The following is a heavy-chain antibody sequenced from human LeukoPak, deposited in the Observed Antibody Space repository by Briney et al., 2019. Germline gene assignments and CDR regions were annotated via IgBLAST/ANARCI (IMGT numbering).Heavy chain of an antibody. V-gene: IGHV1-2*02. J-gene: IGHJ4*02. CDR1: GYTFTGHY. Sequence: ASVKVSCKASGYTFTGHYIHWVRQAPGQGLEWMGWINPNSGGTNYAQKFQGRVTMTRNTSISTAYMELSSLRSEDTAVYYCARMRDIAAAGTGFDYWGQGTLVTVSS. D-gene: IGHD6-13*01. CDR3: ARMRDIAAAGTGFDY. CDR2: INPNSGGT.